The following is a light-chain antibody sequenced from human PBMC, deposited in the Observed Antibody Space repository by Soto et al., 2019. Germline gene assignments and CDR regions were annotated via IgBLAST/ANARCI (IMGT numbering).Light chain of an antibody. Sequence: DIQMTQSPSTLSTSVGDRVTITCRASQSISSCLAWYQQKPGKAPKLLIYDASNLESGVPSRFSGSGSGTEFTLTISSLQPDDFAPYYCQQYTSYPYTCGQWTKLEIK. CDR3: QQYTSYPYT. CDR2: DAS. J-gene: IGKJ2*01. V-gene: IGKV1-5*01. CDR1: QSISSC.